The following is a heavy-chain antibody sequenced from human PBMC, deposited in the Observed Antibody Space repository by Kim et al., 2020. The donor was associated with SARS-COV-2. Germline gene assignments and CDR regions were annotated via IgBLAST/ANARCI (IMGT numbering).Heavy chain of an antibody. CDR1: GGFISSGDW. J-gene: IGHJ3*01. D-gene: IGHD3-10*01. V-gene: IGHV4-4*02. CDR3: ARALYMVRGVVNDLDF. Sequence: SETLSLTCAVSGGFISSGDWWTWVRQPPGKGLEWIGEIYHGGSTNYNASLKSRLTISVDKSKNEFSLKLTSVTAADTAVYYCARALYMVRGVVNDLDFWGQGTMVIVSS. CDR2: IYHGGST.